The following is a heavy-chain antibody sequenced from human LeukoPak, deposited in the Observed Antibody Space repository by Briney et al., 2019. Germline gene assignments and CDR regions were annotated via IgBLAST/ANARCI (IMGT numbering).Heavy chain of an antibody. V-gene: IGHV4-30-2*01. CDR1: GGSISSGGYY. CDR2: IYHSGST. Sequence: SETLSLTCTVSGGSISSGGYYWSWIRQPPGKGLEWIGYIYHSGSTYYNPPLKSRVTISVDRSKNQFSLKLSSVTAADTAVYYCARVFADRGSTMIDYWGQGTLVTVSS. CDR3: ARVFADRGSTMIDY. D-gene: IGHD3-10*01. J-gene: IGHJ4*02.